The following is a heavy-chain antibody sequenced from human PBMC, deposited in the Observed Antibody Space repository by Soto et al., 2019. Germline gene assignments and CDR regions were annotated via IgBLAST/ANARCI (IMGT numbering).Heavy chain of an antibody. D-gene: IGHD3-10*01. CDR3: ARDMVLLWFGESDAFDI. J-gene: IGHJ3*02. CDR2: ISADNGNR. Sequence: ASVKVSCKASGYTFTSYAMHWVRQAPGQRLEWMGWISADNGNRSEERSVGNGGRIRRETSEKTNYMELSSLRSEDTAVYYCARDMVLLWFGESDAFDIWRQGTIVPLSS. V-gene: IGHV1-3*01. CDR1: GYTFTSYA.